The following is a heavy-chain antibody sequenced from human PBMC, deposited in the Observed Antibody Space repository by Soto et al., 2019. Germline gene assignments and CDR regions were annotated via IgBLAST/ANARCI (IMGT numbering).Heavy chain of an antibody. J-gene: IGHJ4*02. Sequence: GGSLRLSCVGSDFSLSGSYMSWVRQAPGKGLEWLSLISMSGSYKTYAASVEGRFTISRDNVKNILYLQIDILRADDTDVYYCASRGHCINGQCHPFDSWGQGTQVTFSS. CDR2: ISMSGSYK. D-gene: IGHD2-8*01. CDR3: ASRGHCINGQCHPFDS. CDR1: DFSLSGSY. V-gene: IGHV3-11*06.